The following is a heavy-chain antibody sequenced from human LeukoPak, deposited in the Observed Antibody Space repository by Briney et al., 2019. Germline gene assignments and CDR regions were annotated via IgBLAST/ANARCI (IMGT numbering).Heavy chain of an antibody. CDR2: IYYDGSN. Sequence: SETLSLTCTVSGDFISSGSYYWGWIRQPPGKGLEWIAGIYYDGSNYYYPPLKSRGTISLDTSNNQFSLKLTSVTTADTAVYYCVRHLGGNAFAIWGQGTMVTVS. CDR3: VRHLGGNAFAI. D-gene: IGHD3-16*01. CDR1: GDFISSGSYY. V-gene: IGHV4-39*01. J-gene: IGHJ3*02.